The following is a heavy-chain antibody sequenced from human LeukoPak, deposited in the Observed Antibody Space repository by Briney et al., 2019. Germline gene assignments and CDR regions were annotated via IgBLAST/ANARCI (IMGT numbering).Heavy chain of an antibody. V-gene: IGHV3-53*05. CDR1: GFTVSSNY. D-gene: IGHD3-16*01. CDR2: IYSGGST. CDR3: AKLGYEDPFDY. J-gene: IGHJ4*02. Sequence: GGSLRLSCAASGFTVSSNYMSWVRQAPGKGLEWVSVIYSGGSTYYADSVKGRFTISRDNSKNTLYLQMNSLRAEDTAVYYCAKLGYEDPFDYWGQGTLVTVSS.